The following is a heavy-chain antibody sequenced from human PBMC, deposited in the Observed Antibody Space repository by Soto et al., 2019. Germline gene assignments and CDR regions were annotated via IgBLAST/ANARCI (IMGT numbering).Heavy chain of an antibody. CDR1: GYTFTSYS. V-gene: IGHV1-46*01. CDR2: INPSGGST. CDR3: ARDGRSSYSSGCYFDY. Sequence: ASVKVSCKASGYTFTSYSMHWVRQAPGQGLEWMGIINPSGGSTSYAQKFQGRVTMTRDTSTSTVYMELSSLRSEDTAVYYCARDGRSSYSSGCYFDYWGQGTLVTVSS. J-gene: IGHJ4*02. D-gene: IGHD6-19*01.